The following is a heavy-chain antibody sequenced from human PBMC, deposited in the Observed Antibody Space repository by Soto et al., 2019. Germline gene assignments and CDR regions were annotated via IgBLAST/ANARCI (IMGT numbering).Heavy chain of an antibody. CDR3: ATLPHSGSYFKFDY. CDR2: IVTFTGTT. D-gene: IGHD3-22*01. CDR1: GGTFTTYA. V-gene: IGHV1-69*06. J-gene: IGHJ4*02. Sequence: QVQLVQSGSEVKKPGSSVKVSCKASGGTFTTYAFNWVRQAPGQGLEWMGGIVTFTGTTKYAQNFQGRVTITADKSTSTTYMDLSSLTSVDTAMYYCATLPHSGSYFKFDYWGQGTLVTVSS.